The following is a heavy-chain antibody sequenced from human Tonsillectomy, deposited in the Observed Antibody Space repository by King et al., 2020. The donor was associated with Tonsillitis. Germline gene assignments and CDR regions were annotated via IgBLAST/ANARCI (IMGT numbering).Heavy chain of an antibody. D-gene: IGHD6-25*01. CDR2: IYYSGST. V-gene: IGHV4-59*01. CDR3: ARDKAAASGYSWFDP. CDR1: GGSISSYY. J-gene: IGHJ5*02. Sequence: VQLQESGPGLVKPSETLSLTCTVSGGSISSYYWSWIRQPPGKGLEWIAYIYYSGSTNYNPSLKSRVTISVDTSKNQFSLKLSSVTAADTAVYYCARDKAAASGYSWFDPWGQGTLVTVSS.